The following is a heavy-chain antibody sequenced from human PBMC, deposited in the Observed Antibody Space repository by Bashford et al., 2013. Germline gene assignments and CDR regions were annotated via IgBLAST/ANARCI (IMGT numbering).Heavy chain of an antibody. V-gene: IGHV1-69*13. CDR3: ARSDVVATIYYYYGMDV. CDR1: GGTFSSYA. J-gene: IGHJ6*02. Sequence: SVKVSCKASGGTFSSYAISWVRQAPGQGLEWMGGIIPIFGTANYAQKFQGRVTITADESTSTAYMELSSLRSEDTAVYYCARSDVVATIYYYYGMDVWGQGTTVTVSS. D-gene: IGHD5-12*01. CDR2: IIPIFGTA.